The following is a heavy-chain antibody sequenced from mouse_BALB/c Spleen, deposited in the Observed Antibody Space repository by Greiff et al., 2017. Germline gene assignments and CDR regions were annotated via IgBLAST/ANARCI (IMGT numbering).Heavy chain of an antibody. V-gene: IGHV2-9*02. CDR2: IWAGGST. CDR1: GFSLTSYG. CDR3: ARAGNGNYAWFAY. Sequence: QVQLKQSGPGLVAPSQSLSITCTVSGFSLTSYGVHWVRQPPGKGLEWLGVIWAGGSTNYNSALMSRLSISKDNSKSQVFLKMNSLQTDDTAMYYCARAGNGNYAWFAYWGQGTLVTVSA. D-gene: IGHD2-1*01. J-gene: IGHJ3*01.